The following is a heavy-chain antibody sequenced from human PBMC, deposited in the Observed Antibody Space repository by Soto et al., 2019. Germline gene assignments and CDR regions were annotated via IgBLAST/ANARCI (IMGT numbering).Heavy chain of an antibody. V-gene: IGHV4-59*01. CDR3: ARGDYGETAFDY. J-gene: IGHJ4*02. CDR1: GDSLSSYY. D-gene: IGHD4-17*01. Sequence: PSETLSLTCSVSGDSLSSYYWSWIRQPPGKGLEWIGYIYYSGSTNYNPSLKSRVTISVDTSKRQLSLRLTSVTAADTAVYYCARGDYGETAFDYWGQGTLVTVSS. CDR2: IYYSGST.